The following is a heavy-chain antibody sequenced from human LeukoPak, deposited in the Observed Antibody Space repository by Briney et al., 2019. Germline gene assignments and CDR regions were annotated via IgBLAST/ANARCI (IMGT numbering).Heavy chain of an antibody. CDR1: GFTFSSYA. Sequence: QTGGSLRLSCAASGFTFSSYAMHWVRQAPGKGLEWVAVISYDGSNKYYADSVKGRFTISRDNSKNTLYLQMNSLRAEDTAVYYCARGVAGSYYYYYMDVWGKGTTVTISS. J-gene: IGHJ6*03. D-gene: IGHD6-19*01. CDR2: ISYDGSNK. V-gene: IGHV3-30*04. CDR3: ARGVAGSYYYYYMDV.